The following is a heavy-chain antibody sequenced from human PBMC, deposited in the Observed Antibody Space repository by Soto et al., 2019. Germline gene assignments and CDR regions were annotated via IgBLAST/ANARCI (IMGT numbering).Heavy chain of an antibody. V-gene: IGHV3-23*01. CDR1: GFTFSNYA. J-gene: IGHJ4*02. Sequence: EVQLLESGGGLVQPGGSLRLSCAASGFTFSNYAMSWVRQAPGQGLEWVSTFSGGRDTTWYADSVKGRFTVSRDSSKNTLSMQMNSLRTDDTAVYYCAKAHAAQCRCAACYSFAYWGQGTLVTVSS. D-gene: IGHD2-21*02. CDR3: AKAHAAQCRCAACYSFAY. CDR2: FSGGRDTT.